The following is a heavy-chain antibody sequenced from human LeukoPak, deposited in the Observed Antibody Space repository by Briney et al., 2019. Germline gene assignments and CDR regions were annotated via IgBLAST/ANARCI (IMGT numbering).Heavy chain of an antibody. V-gene: IGHV4-34*01. CDR2: INHSGST. Sequence: SETLSLTCAVYGGSFSGYYWSWIRQPPGKGLEWIGEINHSGSTNYNPSLKSRVTISVDTSKNQFSLKLSSVTAADTAVYYCARSYDFWSGYYFDYWGQGTLVTVSS. CDR3: ARSYDFWSGYYFDY. CDR1: GGSFSGYY. J-gene: IGHJ4*02. D-gene: IGHD3-3*01.